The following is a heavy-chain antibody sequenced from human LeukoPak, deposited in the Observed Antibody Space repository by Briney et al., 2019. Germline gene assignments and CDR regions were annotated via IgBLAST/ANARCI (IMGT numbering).Heavy chain of an antibody. CDR2: INPNSGGT. Sequence: ASVKVSCKASGYTFTVYYMHWVRQAPGQGLEWMGWINPNSGGTNYAQKFLGRVTMTRDTSTSTVYMELSSLRSEDTAVYYCARGVGTYQTYFDYWGQGTLVTVSS. CDR1: GYTFTVYY. D-gene: IGHD1-14*01. CDR3: ARGVGTYQTYFDY. J-gene: IGHJ4*02. V-gene: IGHV1-2*02.